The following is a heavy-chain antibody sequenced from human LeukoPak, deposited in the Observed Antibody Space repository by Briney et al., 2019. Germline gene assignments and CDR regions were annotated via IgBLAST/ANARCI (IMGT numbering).Heavy chain of an antibody. CDR3: AKAEKKGSSRPFNY. J-gene: IGHJ4*02. Sequence: PGGSLRLSCAASGFTFSSYARTWVRQAPGKGRQWVSGISGSGGSTYYADSVKGRFTISRDNSMNTLFLQMNSLRAEDTAVYYCAKAEKKGSSRPFNYWGQGSLLTVSS. V-gene: IGHV3-23*01. CDR2: ISGSGGST. CDR1: GFTFSSYA. D-gene: IGHD6-19*01.